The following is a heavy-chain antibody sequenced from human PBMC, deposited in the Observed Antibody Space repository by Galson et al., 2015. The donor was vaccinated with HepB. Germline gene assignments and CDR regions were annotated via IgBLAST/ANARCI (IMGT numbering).Heavy chain of an antibody. CDR1: GFTFSSYA. V-gene: IGHV3-30-3*01. Sequence: SLRLSCAASGFTFSSYAMHWVRQAPGKGLEWVAVISYDGSNKYYADSVKGRFTISRDNSKNTLYLQMNSLRAEDTAVYYCARDTPPYGDYGDYFDYWGQGTLVTVSS. J-gene: IGHJ4*02. CDR2: ISYDGSNK. D-gene: IGHD4-17*01. CDR3: ARDTPPYGDYGDYFDY.